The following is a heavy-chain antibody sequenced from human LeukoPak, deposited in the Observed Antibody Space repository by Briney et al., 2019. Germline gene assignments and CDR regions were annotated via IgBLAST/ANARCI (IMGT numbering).Heavy chain of an antibody. V-gene: IGHV4-4*07. Sequence: SETLSLTCTVSGGSISSYYWNWIRQPAGKGLEWIGRIYTNGGASYNPSLKSRVTISIDASKNQFSLKLSSVTAADTAVYYCAREPPGYWGQGILVTVSS. CDR2: IYTNGGA. J-gene: IGHJ4*02. CDR1: GGSISSYY. CDR3: AREPPGY.